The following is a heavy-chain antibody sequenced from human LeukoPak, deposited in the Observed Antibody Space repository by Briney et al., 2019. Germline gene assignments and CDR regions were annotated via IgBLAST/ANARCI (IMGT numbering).Heavy chain of an antibody. Sequence: SVKVSCKASGFTFTSRSAVQWVRQARGQRLEWIGWIVVGSDNTNYAQKFQERVTITRDMSTSTSYMELSSLRSEVTAVYYCAAPYSSTWFDYWGEGTLVTVSS. CDR1: GFTFTSRSA. V-gene: IGHV1-58*01. J-gene: IGHJ4*02. CDR2: IVVGSDNT. D-gene: IGHD6-13*01. CDR3: AAPYSSTWFDY.